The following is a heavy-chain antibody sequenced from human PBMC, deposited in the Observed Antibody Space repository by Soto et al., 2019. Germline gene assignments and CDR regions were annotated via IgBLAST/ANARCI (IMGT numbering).Heavy chain of an antibody. CDR3: AKDSLLLAYDVWSGGNDAFDI. V-gene: IGHV3-23*01. CDR2: LSGNGGST. J-gene: IGHJ3*02. CDR1: GFTFGRYA. Sequence: EVRLLESGGGLVQPGGSLRLSCAASGFTFGRYAMTWVRQAPGKGLEWVSSLSGNGGSTYYADSVKGRFTISRDNSKDMLPLQMYRLRAEDTAVYYCAKDSLLLAYDVWSGGNDAFDIGGQGPMVTFSS. D-gene: IGHD3-3*01.